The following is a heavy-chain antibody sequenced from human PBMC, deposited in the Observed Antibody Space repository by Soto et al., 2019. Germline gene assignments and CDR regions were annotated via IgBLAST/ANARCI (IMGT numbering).Heavy chain of an antibody. CDR1: GGSISSYY. Sequence: PSETLSLTCTVSGGSISSYYWSWIRQPAGKGLEWIGRIYTSGSTNYNPSLKSRVTMSVDTSKNQFSLSLRSVTAADTAIYFCVGDLNGSGDYWGQGTLVTVSS. CDR2: IYTSGST. D-gene: IGHD3-10*01. CDR3: VGDLNGSGDY. V-gene: IGHV4-4*07. J-gene: IGHJ4*02.